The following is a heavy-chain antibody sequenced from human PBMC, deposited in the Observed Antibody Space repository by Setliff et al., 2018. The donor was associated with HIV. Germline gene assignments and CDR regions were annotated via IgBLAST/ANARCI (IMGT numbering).Heavy chain of an antibody. CDR1: GYTFSNHT. CDR3: ARSGLVCDDVLTGPPTDY. D-gene: IGHD3-9*01. Sequence: ASVKVSCKASGYTFSNHTIHWVRQAPGKRPEWMGWLNAGYGNTNYSQKLQGRVTITRDIPASRDYMELSSLRSEDTAVYYCARSGLVCDDVLTGPPTDYWGQGTLVTVSS. CDR2: LNAGYGNT. J-gene: IGHJ4*02. V-gene: IGHV1-3*01.